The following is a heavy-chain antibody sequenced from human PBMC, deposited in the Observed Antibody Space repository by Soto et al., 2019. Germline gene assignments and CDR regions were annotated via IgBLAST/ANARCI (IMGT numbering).Heavy chain of an antibody. CDR1: GFTFGDCA. CDR2: ITWNSGSI. CDR3: AINDRYFDL. J-gene: IGHJ2*01. D-gene: IGHD3-9*01. V-gene: IGHV3-9*01. Sequence: EVQVVESGGGLVQPGRSLRLSCAASGFTFGDCARHWVRQAPGKGLEWVSGITWNSGSIGYADSVKGRFTISRDNAKNSLYLQMNSRRAEDTALYYCAINDRYFDLWGRGTLVTVSS.